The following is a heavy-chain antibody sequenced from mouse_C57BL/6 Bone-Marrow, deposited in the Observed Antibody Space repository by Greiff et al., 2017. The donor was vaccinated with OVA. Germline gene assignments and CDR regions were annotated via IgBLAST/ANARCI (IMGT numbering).Heavy chain of an antibody. CDR1: GYTFTNYW. J-gene: IGHJ1*03. V-gene: IGHV1-63*01. CDR2: IYPGGGYT. CDR3: ARREWLLRYFDV. D-gene: IGHD2-3*01. Sequence: VQLHQSGAELVRPGTSVKMSCKSSGYTFTNYWIGWAKQRPGHGLEWIGDIYPGGGYTNYNEKFKGKATLTADKSSSTAYMQFSSLTSEDSAIYYCARREWLLRYFDVWGTGTTVTVSS.